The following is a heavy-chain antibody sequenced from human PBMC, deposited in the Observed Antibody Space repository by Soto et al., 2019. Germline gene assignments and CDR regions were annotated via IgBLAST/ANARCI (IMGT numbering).Heavy chain of an antibody. J-gene: IGHJ4*02. Sequence: QVQLVQSGAEVRKPGSAVRVSCKASGGTFKMYAMNWVRQAPGQGLEWMAGIIPIFDTPRYAQKFQGRVTINVDDSTTTAYLDLSGLRSEDTATYYCTRSIGSGGVMGGFDYWGQGTLVTVAS. D-gene: IGHD3-16*01. V-gene: IGHV1-69*01. CDR1: GGTFKMYA. CDR2: IIPIFDTP. CDR3: TRSIGSGGVMGGFDY.